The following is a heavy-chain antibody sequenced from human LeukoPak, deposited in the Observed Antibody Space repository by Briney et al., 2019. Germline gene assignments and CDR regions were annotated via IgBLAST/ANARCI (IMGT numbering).Heavy chain of an antibody. J-gene: IGHJ4*02. D-gene: IGHD5-12*01. CDR1: GFTFSSYE. Sequence: GGSLRLSCAASGFTFSSYEMNWVRQAPGKGLEWVSYISSSGGTIYYADSVKGRFTISRDNAKNSLYLQMNSLRAEDTAVYYCAREGGYSGYDSGYYFDYWGQGTLVTVSS. CDR2: ISSSGGTI. V-gene: IGHV3-48*03. CDR3: AREGGYSGYDSGYYFDY.